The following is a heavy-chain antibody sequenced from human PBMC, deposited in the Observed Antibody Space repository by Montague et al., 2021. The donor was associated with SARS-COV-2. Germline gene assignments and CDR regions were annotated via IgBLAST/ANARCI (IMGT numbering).Heavy chain of an antibody. D-gene: IGHD3-10*01. Sequence: SETLSLTRSVSGYSISSGYSWGWIRQPPGKGLEWIGNIYHSGGTXYSPALKSRVTVSVDTSKNQFSLRLSSVTAADTAVYYCARWYYGSGSYPHWGQGTLVTVSS. V-gene: IGHV4-38-2*01. CDR2: IYHSGGT. CDR3: ARWYYGSGSYPH. J-gene: IGHJ4*02. CDR1: GYSISSGYS.